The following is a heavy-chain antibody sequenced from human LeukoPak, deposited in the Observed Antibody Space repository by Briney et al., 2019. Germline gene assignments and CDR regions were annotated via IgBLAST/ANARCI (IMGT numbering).Heavy chain of an antibody. CDR1: GYTFTSYG. CDR2: ISAYNGNT. D-gene: IGHD3-10*01. Sequence: ASVKVSSKASGYTFTSYGISWVRQAPGQGLEWMGWISAYNGNTNYAQKLQGRVTMTTDTFTSTAYMELRSLRSDDTAVYYCARAHYYGSGSYYNTNWFDPWGQGTLVTVSS. J-gene: IGHJ5*02. CDR3: ARAHYYGSGSYYNTNWFDP. V-gene: IGHV1-18*01.